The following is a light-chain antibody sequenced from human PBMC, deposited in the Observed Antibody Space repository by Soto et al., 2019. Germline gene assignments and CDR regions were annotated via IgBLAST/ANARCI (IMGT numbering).Light chain of an antibody. CDR3: QQYGSSPT. J-gene: IGKJ4*01. V-gene: IGKV3-20*01. Sequence: EIVLTQSPGTLSLSPGERATLSCRASQSVSSSYLAWYQQKPGQAPRLLIYGASSRATGIPDRFSGSGSGTVFTLTISRLEPEDFAVYYCQQYGSSPTFGGGPKVEIK. CDR2: GAS. CDR1: QSVSSSY.